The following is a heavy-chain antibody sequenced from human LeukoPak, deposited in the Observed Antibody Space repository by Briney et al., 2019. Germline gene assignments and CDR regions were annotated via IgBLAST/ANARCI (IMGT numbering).Heavy chain of an antibody. CDR3: ARAISGSYYGY. V-gene: IGHV1-2*02. D-gene: IGHD1-26*01. CDR1: GYTFTSYA. J-gene: IGHJ4*02. CDR2: INPNSGGT. Sequence: ASVKVSCKASGYTFTSYAMHWVRQAPGQGLEWMGWINPNSGGTNYAQKFQGRVTMTRDTSISTAYMELSRLRSDDTAVYYCARAISGSYYGYWGQGTLVTVSS.